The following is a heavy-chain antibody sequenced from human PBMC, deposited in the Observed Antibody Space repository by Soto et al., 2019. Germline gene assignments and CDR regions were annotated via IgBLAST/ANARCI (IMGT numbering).Heavy chain of an antibody. CDR1: GGSVSSGNYY. J-gene: IGHJ4*02. CDR2: IYYTGST. V-gene: IGHV4-61*01. CDR3: ARVDSSGSYFDY. D-gene: IGHD3-22*01. Sequence: SETLSLTCSLSGGSVSSGNYYWSWIRQPPGKGLEWIAYIYYTGSTNYNPSLKSRVTLSADTSKNQFSLKLISVTAADTAMYYCARVDSSGSYFDYWGQGTLVTVSS.